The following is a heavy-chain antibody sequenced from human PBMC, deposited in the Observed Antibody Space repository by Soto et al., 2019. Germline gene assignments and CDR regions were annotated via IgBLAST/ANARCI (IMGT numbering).Heavy chain of an antibody. CDR3: ASGSWGLHGDGFDP. CDR2: ISSYNDNT. V-gene: IGHV1-18*04. D-gene: IGHD3-16*01. J-gene: IGHJ5*02. Sequence: QPHLEQSGPEVKKPGASVKISCKASAYAFSKYGFNWVRRAPGQGLEWLAWISSYNDNTNYAQKFQGRVNVTTDTSTNTIYMDLRSLTSDDTAVYYCASGSWGLHGDGFDPWGQGTLVTVSS. CDR1: AYAFSKYG.